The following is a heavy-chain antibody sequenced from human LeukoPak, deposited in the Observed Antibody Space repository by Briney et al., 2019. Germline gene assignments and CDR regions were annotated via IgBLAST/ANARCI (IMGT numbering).Heavy chain of an antibody. CDR3: ARESPGGYYDSSGSKPYYFDY. CDR1: GFTFSSYA. J-gene: IGHJ4*02. CDR2: ISYDGSNK. Sequence: PGRSLRLSCAASGFTFSSYAMHWVRQAPGKGLEWVAVISYDGSNKYYADSVKGRFTISRDNSKNTLYLQMSSLRAEDTAVYYCARESPGGYYDSSGSKPYYFDYWGQGTLVTVSS. D-gene: IGHD3-22*01. V-gene: IGHV3-30-3*01.